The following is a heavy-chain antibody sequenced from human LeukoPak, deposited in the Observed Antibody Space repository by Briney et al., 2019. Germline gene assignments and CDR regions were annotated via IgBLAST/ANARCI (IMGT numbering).Heavy chain of an antibody. D-gene: IGHD3-10*01. CDR2: IIPILGIA. Sequence: GASVKVSCKASGGTFSSYAISWVRQAPGQGLEWMGRIIPILGIANYAQKFQGRVTITADKSTSTAYMELSSLRSEDTAVYYCARAPYCYGSGSVSGNWFDPWGQGTLVTVSS. CDR3: ARAPYCYGSGSVSGNWFDP. V-gene: IGHV1-69*04. J-gene: IGHJ5*02. CDR1: GGTFSSYA.